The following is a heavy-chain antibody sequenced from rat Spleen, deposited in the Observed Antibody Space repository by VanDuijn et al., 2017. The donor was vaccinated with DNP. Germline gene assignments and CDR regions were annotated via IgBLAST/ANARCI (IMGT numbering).Heavy chain of an antibody. CDR1: GFTFSNYY. J-gene: IGHJ4*01. Sequence: EVQLVESGGGLVQPGRSMKLSCAASGFTFSNYYMAWVRQAPTTGLEWVASISPSGDSTYYRDSVKGRFTVSRDNAKGGLYLQMDSLRSEDTATYYCARRGLRRVLDAWGQGTSVTVSS. CDR3: ARRGLRRVLDA. CDR2: ISPSGDST. V-gene: IGHV5-25*01. D-gene: IGHD1-11*01.